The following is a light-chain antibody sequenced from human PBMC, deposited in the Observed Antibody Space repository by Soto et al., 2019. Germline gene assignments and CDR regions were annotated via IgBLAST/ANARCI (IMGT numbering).Light chain of an antibody. CDR2: EDN. V-gene: IGLV6-57*03. CDR3: QSYDDSHQV. Sequence: NFMLTQPHSVSESPGKTVTITCTRSSGNIASNYVQWYQQRPGSAPTTVIYEDNQRPSGVPDRFSGSIDSSSNSAALTISGLKTEDEADYYCQSYDDSHQVFGGGTKLTVL. J-gene: IGLJ3*02. CDR1: SGNIASNY.